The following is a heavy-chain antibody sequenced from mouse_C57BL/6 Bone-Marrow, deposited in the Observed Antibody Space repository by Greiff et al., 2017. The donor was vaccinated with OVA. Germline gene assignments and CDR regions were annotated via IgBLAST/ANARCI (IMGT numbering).Heavy chain of an antibody. D-gene: IGHD2-10*02. V-gene: IGHV14-3*01. CDR2: IDPANGNT. CDR1: GFNIKNNY. J-gene: IGHJ2*01. CDR3: ASPSSYFDY. Sequence: VQLQQSVAELVRPGASVKLSCTASGFNIKNNYMHWVKQRPEQGLEWIGRIDPANGNTKYAPKFQGKATITADTSSNTAYLQLSSLTSEDTAIDYCASPSSYFDYWGQGTTLTVSS.